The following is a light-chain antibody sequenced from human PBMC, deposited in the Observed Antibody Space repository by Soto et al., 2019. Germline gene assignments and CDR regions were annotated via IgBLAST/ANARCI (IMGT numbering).Light chain of an antibody. V-gene: IGKV3-20*01. CDR3: QQYSSSPIT. CDR2: GAS. Sequence: EIVLTQSPDTLSLSPGERATLSCRASQSIGSSYLAWYQQKPGQAPRLLIYGASSRATGIPDRFSGGGSGTDFSLTISRLDPEDFAVYYCQQYSSSPITFGQGTRLEIK. CDR1: QSIGSSY. J-gene: IGKJ5*01.